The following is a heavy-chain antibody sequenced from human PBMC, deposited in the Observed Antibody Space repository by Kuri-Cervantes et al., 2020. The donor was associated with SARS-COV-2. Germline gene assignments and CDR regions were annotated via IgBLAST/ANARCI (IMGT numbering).Heavy chain of an antibody. CDR1: GYTFTSYY. CDR3: ARDQIGTGTARQYYYYGMDV. J-gene: IGHJ6*02. D-gene: IGHD1-1*01. CDR2: INPSGGST. V-gene: IGHV1-46*01. Sequence: ASVKVSCKASGYTFTSYYMHWVRQAPGQGLEWMGIINPSGGSTSYAQKFQGRVTMTRDTSTSTVYMELSSLRSEDTAVYYCARDQIGTGTARQYYYYGMDVWGQGTTVTVSS.